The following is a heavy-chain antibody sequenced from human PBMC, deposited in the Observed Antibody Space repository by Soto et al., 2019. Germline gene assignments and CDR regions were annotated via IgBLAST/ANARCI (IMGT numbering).Heavy chain of an antibody. Sequence: EVQLLESGGGLGQPGGSLRLSCTASGFIFSTYAMSWVRQAPGKGLEWVSGISGRGGTTYYADSVKGRFTISRDNSKNTLYLQMNRLSAEDTAVYFCAKEGAVLQFLDGGAVQYWSQGTLVTVSS. D-gene: IGHD3-3*01. CDR3: AKEGAVLQFLDGGAVQY. CDR2: ISGRGGTT. V-gene: IGHV3-23*01. CDR1: GFIFSTYA. J-gene: IGHJ1*01.